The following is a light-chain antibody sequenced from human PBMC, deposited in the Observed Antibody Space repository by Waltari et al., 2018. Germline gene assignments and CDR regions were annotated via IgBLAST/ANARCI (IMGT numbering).Light chain of an antibody. Sequence: QSALTQPASVSGSPGQAITISRTGFNSNVGSYNLVSWYQTHPGKAPKLLIYEGNRRPSGVSNRFSGSKSDNTASLTLSGLQAEDEADYYCCSNVGSSVFFGGGTKLTVL. CDR2: EGN. V-gene: IGLV2-23*03. J-gene: IGLJ2*01. CDR1: NSNVGSYNL. CDR3: CSNVGSSVF.